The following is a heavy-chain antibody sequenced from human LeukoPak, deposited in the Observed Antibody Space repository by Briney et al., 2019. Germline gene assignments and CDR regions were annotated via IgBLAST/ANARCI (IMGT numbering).Heavy chain of an antibody. CDR1: GGSISSSSYY. Sequence: SETLSLTCTVSGGSISSSSYYWGWIRQPPGKGLEWIGSIYYSGSTYYNPSLKSRVTISVDTSKNQFSLKLSSVTAADTAVYYCAREESRAWIQPIPIFDYWGQGTLVTVSS. D-gene: IGHD5-18*01. V-gene: IGHV4-39*07. J-gene: IGHJ4*02. CDR3: AREESRAWIQPIPIFDY. CDR2: IYYSGST.